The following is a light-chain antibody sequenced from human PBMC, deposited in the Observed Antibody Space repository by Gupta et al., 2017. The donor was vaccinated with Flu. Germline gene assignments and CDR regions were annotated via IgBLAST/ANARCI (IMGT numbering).Light chain of an antibody. J-gene: IGLJ3*02. Sequence: QLPGPAPNLLIYRNNKRPSGVPDRFSGSTSGTSAALAISGLRSEGEADCYCAPCDDSLSDTWVFGGGTKLTVL. CDR3: APCDDSLSDTWV. V-gene: IGLV1-47*01. CDR2: RNN.